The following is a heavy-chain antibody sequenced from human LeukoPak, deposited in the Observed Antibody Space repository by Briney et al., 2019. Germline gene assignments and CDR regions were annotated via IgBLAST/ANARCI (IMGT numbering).Heavy chain of an antibody. CDR3: AKDWVPAANPNYYYYGMDV. J-gene: IGHJ6*02. Sequence: GGSLRLSCAASGFTFSNYGMHWVRQAPGRGLEWVAVISYDGSNKYYADSVKGRFTISRDNSKNTLYLQMNSLRAEDTAVYYCAKDWVPAANPNYYYYGMDVWGQGTTVTVSS. CDR1: GFTFSNYG. V-gene: IGHV3-30*18. D-gene: IGHD2-2*01. CDR2: ISYDGSNK.